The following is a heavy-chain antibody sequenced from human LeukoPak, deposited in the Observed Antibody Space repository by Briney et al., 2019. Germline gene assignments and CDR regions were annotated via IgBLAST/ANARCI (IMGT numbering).Heavy chain of an antibody. CDR2: IYHSGST. D-gene: IGHD1-26*01. Sequence: PSGTLSLTCAVSGGSISSSNWWSWVRQSPGKGLEWIGEIYHSGSTNYNPSLKSRVTMSLDKSKSQFSLKLTSVTAADTAVYYCTSGSGTYYPFDYWGQGTLVTVSS. J-gene: IGHJ4*02. V-gene: IGHV4-4*02. CDR1: GGSISSSNW. CDR3: TSGSGTYYPFDY.